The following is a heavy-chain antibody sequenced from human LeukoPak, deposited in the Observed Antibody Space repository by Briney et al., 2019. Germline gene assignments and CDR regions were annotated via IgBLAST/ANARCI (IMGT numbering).Heavy chain of an antibody. J-gene: IGHJ4*02. Sequence: SETLSLTCTVSGDSISSSSSYWGWIRQTPGKGLEWIGSIYYSGSTYYNPSLKSRVTILVDTSNNQFSLKLSSVTAADTAVYYCARDLQEYYYDSSGHGSWLRYFDYWGQGTLVTVSS. V-gene: IGHV4-39*07. D-gene: IGHD3-22*01. CDR3: ARDLQEYYYDSSGHGSWLRYFDY. CDR1: GDSISSSSSY. CDR2: IYYSGST.